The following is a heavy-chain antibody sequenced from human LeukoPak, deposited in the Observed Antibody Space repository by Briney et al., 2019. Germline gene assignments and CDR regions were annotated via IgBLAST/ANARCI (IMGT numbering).Heavy chain of an antibody. CDR1: GFTFSSYA. V-gene: IGHV3-23*01. Sequence: GGSLRLSCAASGFTFSSYAMSWVRQAPGKGLEWVSAISGSGGSTYYADSVKGRLTISRDNSKNTLYLQMNSLRAEDTAVYYCAMSIAARPAPFDYWGQGTLVTVSS. D-gene: IGHD6-6*01. CDR2: ISGSGGST. J-gene: IGHJ4*02. CDR3: AMSIAARPAPFDY.